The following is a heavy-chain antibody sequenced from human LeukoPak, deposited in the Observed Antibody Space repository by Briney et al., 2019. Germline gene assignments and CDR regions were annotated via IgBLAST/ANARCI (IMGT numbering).Heavy chain of an antibody. Sequence: GGSLRLSCEASGFMFSSYWMTWVRQAPGKGLEWVASIKLDGSESRYVDSVKGRFTISRDNDKKSLYLHMNSLRAEDTGVYYCARLVGRRRFDHWGQGTLLNVSS. CDR3: ARLVGRRRFDH. V-gene: IGHV3-7*01. CDR2: IKLDGSES. CDR1: GFMFSSYW. D-gene: IGHD6-6*01. J-gene: IGHJ5*02.